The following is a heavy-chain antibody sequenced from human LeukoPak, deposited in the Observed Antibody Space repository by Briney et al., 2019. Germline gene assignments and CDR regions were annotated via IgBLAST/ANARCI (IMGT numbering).Heavy chain of an antibody. Sequence: GGSLRLSCAASGFIFSNYAMHWVRQTPGAGLEWVAVISVDGTEKYYPDSVKGRFTISRDNSESTVYLQMGSLGPDDTAIYYCARDKGDYNGYSFFYDYWGQGTLVAVSS. CDR3: ARDKGDYNGYSFFYDY. D-gene: IGHD4-23*01. CDR1: GFIFSNYA. J-gene: IGHJ4*02. CDR2: ISVDGTEK. V-gene: IGHV3-30*04.